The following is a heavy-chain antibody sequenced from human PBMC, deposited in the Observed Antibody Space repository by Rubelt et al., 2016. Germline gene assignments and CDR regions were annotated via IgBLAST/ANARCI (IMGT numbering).Heavy chain of an antibody. Sequence: QVQLQESGPGLVKPSETLSLTCTVSGGSISSSSYYWGWIRQPPGKGLEWIGSIYYSGSTYYNPSLKSRVTISVDTSKNQFSLKLSSVTAADTAVYYCARVGLDDAFDIWGQGTMVTVSS. CDR2: IYYSGST. CDR1: GGSISSSSYY. V-gene: IGHV4-39*07. D-gene: IGHD6-19*01. J-gene: IGHJ3*02. CDR3: ARVGLDDAFDI.